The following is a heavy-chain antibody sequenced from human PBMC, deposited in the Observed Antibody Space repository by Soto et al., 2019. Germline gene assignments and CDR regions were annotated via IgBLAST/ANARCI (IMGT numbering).Heavy chain of an antibody. J-gene: IGHJ4*02. CDR1: GGSISSSSYY. CDR2: IYYSGST. V-gene: IGHV4-39*01. CDR3: ARHTPAISISDH. Sequence: QLQLQESGPGLVKPSETLSLTCTVSGGSISSSSYYWGWIRQPPGKGLEWIGSIYYSGSTYYNPSPTRRFTISVDTSKNQSPLKLSSVPAADTAVYYCARHTPAISISDHWGQGTLVTVAS. D-gene: IGHD2-15*01.